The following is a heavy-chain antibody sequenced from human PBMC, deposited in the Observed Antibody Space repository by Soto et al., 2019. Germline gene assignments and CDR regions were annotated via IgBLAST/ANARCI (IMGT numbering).Heavy chain of an antibody. CDR2: IYSGGST. CDR3: ARDRVESGYPEYFQH. D-gene: IGHD3-22*01. CDR1: GFTVSSNY. Sequence: EVQLVESGGGLIQPGGSLRLSCAASGFTVSSNYMSWVRQAPGKGLEWVSVIYSGGSTYYADSVKGRFTISRDNSKNTLELQMTSLRAEDTAVYYCARDRVESGYPEYFQHWGQGTLVTVSS. V-gene: IGHV3-53*01. J-gene: IGHJ1*01.